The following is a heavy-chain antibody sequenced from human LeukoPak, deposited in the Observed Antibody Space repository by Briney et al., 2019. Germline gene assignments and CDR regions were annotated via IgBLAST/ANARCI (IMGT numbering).Heavy chain of an antibody. V-gene: IGHV3-33*03. CDR1: GFTFSTSG. CDR2: ICNDGIKY. CDR3: VKVDT. D-gene: IGHD5-18*01. Sequence: PGGSLRLSCVASGFTFSTSGMHWVRQSPGKGLDWVAFICNDGIKYNYAESVKGRLTISRDNSKNTLYLQMDSLSAEDTAVYYCVKVDTWGQGTLVTVSS. J-gene: IGHJ4*02.